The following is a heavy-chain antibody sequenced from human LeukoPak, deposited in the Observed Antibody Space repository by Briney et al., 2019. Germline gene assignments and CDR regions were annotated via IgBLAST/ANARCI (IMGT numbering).Heavy chain of an antibody. Sequence: ASVKVSCKASGYTFTGYYMHWVRQAPGQGLEWMGWINPNSGGTNYAQKFQGRVTMTRDTSISTAYMELRSLRSDDTAVYYCARGLTYYYDSSGYLDYWGQGTLVTVSS. CDR1: GYTFTGYY. V-gene: IGHV1-2*02. CDR2: INPNSGGT. CDR3: ARGLTYYYDSSGYLDY. J-gene: IGHJ4*02. D-gene: IGHD3-22*01.